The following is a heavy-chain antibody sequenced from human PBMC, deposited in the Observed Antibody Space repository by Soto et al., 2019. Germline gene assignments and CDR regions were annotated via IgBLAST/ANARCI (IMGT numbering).Heavy chain of an antibody. Sequence: EVQLVESGGGLVKPGGSLRLSCAASGFTFSNYNINWVRQAPGKGLEWVSSIGTTSSYIYYADSVKGRFTISRYNAKNSLYLQMNSLRAEDTAVYYCARVQAVAALYGSDVWGQGTTVTVSS. CDR1: GFTFSNYN. J-gene: IGHJ6*02. V-gene: IGHV3-21*01. CDR2: IGTTSSYI. D-gene: IGHD6-19*01. CDR3: ARVQAVAALYGSDV.